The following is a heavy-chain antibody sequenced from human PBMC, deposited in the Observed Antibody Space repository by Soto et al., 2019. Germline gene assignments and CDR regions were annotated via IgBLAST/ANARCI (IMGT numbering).Heavy chain of an antibody. V-gene: IGHV4-59*01. D-gene: IGHD3-10*01. Sequence: KASETLSLTCTVSGGSISSYYWSWIRQPPGKGLEWIGYIYYSGSTNYNPSLKSRVTISVDTSKNQFSLKLSSVTAADTAVYYCARAVFGELSELDYWGQGTLVTVSS. J-gene: IGHJ4*02. CDR2: IYYSGST. CDR3: ARAVFGELSELDY. CDR1: GGSISSYY.